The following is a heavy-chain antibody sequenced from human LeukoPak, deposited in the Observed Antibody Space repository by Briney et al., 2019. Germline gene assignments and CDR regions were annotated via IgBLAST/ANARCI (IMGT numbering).Heavy chain of an antibody. CDR3: ARVFSGWSFDY. CDR1: GGSISSLY. CDR2: IYYSGST. J-gene: IGHJ4*02. D-gene: IGHD6-19*01. V-gene: IGHV4-59*11. Sequence: SDTQSLTCTVSGGSISSLYGSWVRQPPGEGLEWLGYIYYSGSTKYNPSLKRRVIISEDPSKNQFFLKRSPATAADTVVDFCARVFSGWSFDYWGEGTLLTVSS.